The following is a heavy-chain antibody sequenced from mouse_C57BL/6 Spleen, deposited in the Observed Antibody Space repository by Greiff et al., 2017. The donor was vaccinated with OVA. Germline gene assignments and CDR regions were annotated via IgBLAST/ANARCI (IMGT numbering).Heavy chain of an antibody. J-gene: IGHJ2*01. CDR3: ARHEDMSRYFDD. D-gene: IGHD1-1*01. CDR1: GYTFTEYT. V-gene: IGHV1-62-2*01. CDR2: IYPGGGSI. Sequence: QVQLQQSGAELVKPGASVKLSCKASGYTFTEYTIHWVKQRPGQGLEWIGWIYPGGGSIKYNEKFKDKATLTADKSSSTVYMGLSRLTSEDSAVYFCARHEDMSRYFDDWGTGTTLTVSS.